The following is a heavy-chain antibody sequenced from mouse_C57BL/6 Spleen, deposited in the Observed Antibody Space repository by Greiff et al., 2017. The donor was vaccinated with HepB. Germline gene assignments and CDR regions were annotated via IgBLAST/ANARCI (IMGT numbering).Heavy chain of an antibody. CDR2: IYPGDGDT. J-gene: IGHJ3*01. D-gene: IGHD1-1*01. CDR1: GYAFSSSW. V-gene: IGHV1-82*01. CDR3: ARRDYGSSQFAY. Sequence: VKLMESGPELVKPGASVKISCKASGYAFSSSWMNWVKQRPGTGLEWIGRIYPGDGDTNYNGKFKGKATLTADKSSSTAYMQLSSLTSEDSAVYFCARRDYGSSQFAYWGQGTLVNVSA.